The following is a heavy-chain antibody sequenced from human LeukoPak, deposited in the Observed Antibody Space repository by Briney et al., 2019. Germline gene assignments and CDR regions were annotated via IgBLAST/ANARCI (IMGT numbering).Heavy chain of an antibody. V-gene: IGHV3-53*04. CDR3: ARQQQWLVKGAFDI. D-gene: IGHD6-19*01. CDR2: IYRGGST. J-gene: IGHJ3*02. CDR1: GFTVSSNY. Sequence: AGGSLRLSCAASGFTVSSNYMSWVRQAPGKGLEWVSVIYRGGSTYYADSVKGRFTISRHNSKNTLYLQMNSLRAEDTAVYYCARQQQWLVKGAFDIWGQGTMVTVSS.